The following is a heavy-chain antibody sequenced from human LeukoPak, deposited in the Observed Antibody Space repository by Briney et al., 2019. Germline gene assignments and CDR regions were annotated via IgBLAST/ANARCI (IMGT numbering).Heavy chain of an antibody. CDR2: ISGSGGST. V-gene: IGHV3-23*01. Sequence: GGSLRLSCAASGFTFSSYSMNWVRQAPGKGLEWVSAISGSGGSTYYADSVKGRFTISRDNSKNTLYLQMNSLRAEDTAVYYCAKLGRDGYNLDYWGQGTLVTVSS. D-gene: IGHD5-24*01. J-gene: IGHJ4*02. CDR1: GFTFSSYS. CDR3: AKLGRDGYNLDY.